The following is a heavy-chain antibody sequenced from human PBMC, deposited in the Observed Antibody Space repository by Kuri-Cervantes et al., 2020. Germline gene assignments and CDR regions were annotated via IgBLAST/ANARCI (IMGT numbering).Heavy chain of an antibody. CDR1: VYTVISYV. CDR3: ARGVYDSVNGYDDYYYYGMDV. CDR2: ITVYNGKT. V-gene: IGHV1-18*01. J-gene: IGHJ6*02. Sequence: ASVNVSCKPSVYTVISYVIRGLRQAPGQGLEWMGWITVYNGKTKYVHKFQDRVTMTTDTSTKTAYMEVRTLRLDDTAVYYCARGVYDSVNGYDDYYYYGMDVWGQGTMVTVSS. D-gene: IGHD3-22*01.